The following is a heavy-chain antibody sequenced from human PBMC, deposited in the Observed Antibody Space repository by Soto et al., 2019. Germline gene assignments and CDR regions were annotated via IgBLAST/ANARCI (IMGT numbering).Heavy chain of an antibody. D-gene: IGHD3-3*01. J-gene: IGHJ4*02. CDR3: TRALYDFWSGYLLDFDY. CDR1: GFTFSGSA. V-gene: IGHV3-73*01. CDR2: IRSKANSYAT. Sequence: LRLSCAASGFTFSGSAMHWVRQAPGKGLEWVGRIRSKANSYATAYAASVKGRFTISRDDSKNTAYLQMNSLKTEDTAVYYCTRALYDFWSGYLLDFDYWGQGTLVTVSS.